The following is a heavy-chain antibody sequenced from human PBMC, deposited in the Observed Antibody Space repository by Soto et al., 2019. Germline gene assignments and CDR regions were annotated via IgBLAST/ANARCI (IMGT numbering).Heavy chain of an antibody. J-gene: IGHJ4*02. CDR1: GYSFSTYN. D-gene: IGHD4-17*01. CDR2: ISNYNGNT. Sequence: QVQLVQSGPEVKKPGASVKVSCKGSGYSFSTYNISWVRQAPGQGLEWMGRISNYNGNTDYAQKFEGRLVMTTETPTTTAYMELTSLTSDDAAVYYCARTSVVNSLDYWGQGTLVSVSS. V-gene: IGHV1-18*01. CDR3: ARTSVVNSLDY.